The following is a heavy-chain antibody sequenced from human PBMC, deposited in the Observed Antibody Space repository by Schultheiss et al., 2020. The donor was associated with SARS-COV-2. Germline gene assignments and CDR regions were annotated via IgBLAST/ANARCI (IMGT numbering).Heavy chain of an antibody. CDR2: ISYTGST. CDR3: ARGVDYGDYEGDY. V-gene: IGHV4-59*12. D-gene: IGHD4-17*01. CDR1: GGSISSYY. Sequence: SETLSLTCTVSGGSISSYYWSWIRQPPGKGLEWIGYISYTGSTNYNPSLKSRVTISVDTSKNQFSLKLSSVTAADTAVYYCARGVDYGDYEGDYWGQGTLVTVSS. J-gene: IGHJ4*02.